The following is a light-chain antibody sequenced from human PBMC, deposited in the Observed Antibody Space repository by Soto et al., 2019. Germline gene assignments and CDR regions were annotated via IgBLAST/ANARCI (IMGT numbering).Light chain of an antibody. Sequence: DIQMTQSPSSLSASVGDRVTVTCRASQDIGNYLCWYQQRLGKAPKLLIYDASYLEAGVPSRFSGSGSGTDFTFTISSLQPEDFATYYCQQHDSLPLTFGGGTKVDI. CDR2: DAS. CDR1: QDIGNY. V-gene: IGKV1-33*01. CDR3: QQHDSLPLT. J-gene: IGKJ4*01.